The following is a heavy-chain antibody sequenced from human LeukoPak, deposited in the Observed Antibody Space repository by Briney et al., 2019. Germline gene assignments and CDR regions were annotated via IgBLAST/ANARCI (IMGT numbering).Heavy chain of an antibody. CDR2: INSDGINT. CDR1: GFTFSNYW. Sequence: PGGSLRLSCAASGFTFSNYWMHWVRQAPGKGLVWVSRINSDGINTSYADSVKGRFTISRDNAKNSLYLQMNSLRAEDTAVYYCARDQYSGSYYRVSHDAFDIWGQGTMVTVSS. CDR3: ARDQYSGSYYRVSHDAFDI. J-gene: IGHJ3*02. V-gene: IGHV3-74*01. D-gene: IGHD1-26*01.